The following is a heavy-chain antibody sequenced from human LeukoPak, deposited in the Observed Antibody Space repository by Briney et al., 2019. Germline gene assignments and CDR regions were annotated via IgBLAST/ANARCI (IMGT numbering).Heavy chain of an antibody. CDR2: INHSGST. D-gene: IGHD6-6*01. Sequence: PSETLSLTCVVYGGSFSGYYWSWIRQPPGKGLEWIGEINHSGSTNYNPSLKSRVTISVDTSKNQFSLKLSSVTAADTAVYYCARGLIAARSYYFDYWGQGTLVTVSS. V-gene: IGHV4-34*01. CDR3: ARGLIAARSYYFDY. J-gene: IGHJ4*02. CDR1: GGSFSGYY.